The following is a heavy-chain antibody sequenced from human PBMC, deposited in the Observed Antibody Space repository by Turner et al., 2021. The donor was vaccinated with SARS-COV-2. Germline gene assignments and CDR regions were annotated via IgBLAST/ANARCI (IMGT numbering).Heavy chain of an antibody. CDR3: ATSGGARNFYWYFDI. V-gene: IGHV3-23*01. Sequence: EVQLLESGGGLVQPGGSLRLSCAASGITITAYGFNWVRQAPGKGLGWGSTIDGSGERTDYTDSVKGRFTIARDNSNNTVYLQMNSLRAEDTAVYYCATSGGARNFYWYFDIWGRGTLVTVSS. D-gene: IGHD1-7*01. CDR1: GITITAYG. CDR2: IDGSGERT. J-gene: IGHJ2*01.